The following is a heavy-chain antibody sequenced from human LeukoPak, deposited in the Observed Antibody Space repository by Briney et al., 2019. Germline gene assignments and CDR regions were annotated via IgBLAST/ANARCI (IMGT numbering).Heavy chain of an antibody. V-gene: IGHV3-64*02. CDR2: INTDGRIT. J-gene: IGHJ4*02. D-gene: IGHD1-26*01. CDR1: GFSFSGYA. CDR3: TRDGGSFCDFDY. Sequence: GGSLRLSCAASGFSFSGYAMNWVRQAPGKGLEYVSVINTDGRITYYADSVKGRFTISRDNSKNTVYLQMGSLRGEDMAVYYCTRDGGSFCDFDYWGQGALVTVSS.